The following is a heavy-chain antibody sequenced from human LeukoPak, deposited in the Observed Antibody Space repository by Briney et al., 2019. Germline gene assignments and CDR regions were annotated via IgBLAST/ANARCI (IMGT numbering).Heavy chain of an antibody. CDR3: ARGYYYGSGTGYWFDP. CDR2: INTDGSST. CDR1: GFTFSSYW. Sequence: GGSLRLSCAASGFTFSSYWMHWVRQAPGKGLVWVSRINTDGSSTNYADSVKGRFTISRDNAKNSLYLQMSSLRSEDTAVYYCARGYYYGSGTGYWFDPWGQGTLVTVSS. V-gene: IGHV3-74*01. J-gene: IGHJ5*02. D-gene: IGHD3-10*01.